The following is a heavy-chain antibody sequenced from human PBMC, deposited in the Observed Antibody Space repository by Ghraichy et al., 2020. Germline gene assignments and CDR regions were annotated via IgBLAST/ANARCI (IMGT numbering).Heavy chain of an antibody. J-gene: IGHJ4*02. D-gene: IGHD6-19*01. Sequence: GESLRLSCAASGFTFSNYWMHWVRRAPGKGLVWVSRINGDGTTTTYADSVEGRFTISRDNAKNTLYLQMNGLRAEDTAVYYCARGYSSGYHIDYWGRGSLVTVSS. CDR3: ARGYSSGYHIDY. V-gene: IGHV3-74*01. CDR2: INGDGTTT. CDR1: GFTFSNYW.